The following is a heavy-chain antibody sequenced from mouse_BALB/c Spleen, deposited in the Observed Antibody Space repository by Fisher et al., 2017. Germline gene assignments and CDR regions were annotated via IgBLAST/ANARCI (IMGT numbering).Heavy chain of an antibody. CDR3: ARKWEGYFDV. J-gene: IGHJ1*01. Sequence: KFKGKATLTADTSSSTAYMQLSSLTSEDSAVYFCARKWEGYFDVWGAGTTVTVSS. D-gene: IGHD1-3*01. V-gene: IGHV1S12*01.